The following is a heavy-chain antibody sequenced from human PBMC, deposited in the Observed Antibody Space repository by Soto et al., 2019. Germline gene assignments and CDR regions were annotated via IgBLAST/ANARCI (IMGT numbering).Heavy chain of an antibody. D-gene: IGHD1-26*01. CDR1: GGSFSGYY. V-gene: IGHV4-34*01. Sequence: SETLSLTCAVYGGSFSGYYWSWIRQPPGKGLEWIGEINHSGSTNYNPSLKSRVTISVDTSKNQFSLKLSSVTAADTAVYYCARAGEKGRYFDYWGQGTLVTAS. CDR3: ARAGEKGRYFDY. J-gene: IGHJ4*02. CDR2: INHSGST.